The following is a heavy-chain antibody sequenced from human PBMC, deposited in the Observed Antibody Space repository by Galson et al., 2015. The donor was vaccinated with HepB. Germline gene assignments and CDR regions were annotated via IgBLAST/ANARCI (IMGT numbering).Heavy chain of an antibody. CDR3: ARGVSGLYDILTGHPPAYYYHGMDV. D-gene: IGHD3-9*01. V-gene: IGHV3-33*01. Sequence: SLRLSCAASGFTFSSYGMHWVRQAPGKGLEWVAVIWYDGSNKYYADSVKGRFTISRDNSKNTLYLQMNSLRAEDTAVYYCARGVSGLYDILTGHPPAYYYHGMDVWGQGTTVTVSS. J-gene: IGHJ6*02. CDR1: GFTFSSYG. CDR2: IWYDGSNK.